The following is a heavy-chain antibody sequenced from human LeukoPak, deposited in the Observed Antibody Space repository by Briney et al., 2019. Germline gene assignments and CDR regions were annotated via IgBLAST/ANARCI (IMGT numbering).Heavy chain of an antibody. CDR2: ISSSSSYI. CDR3: ARDLVLDAFDI. Sequence: PGGSLRLSCAASGFTFSSYSMNWVRQAPGKGLEWVSSISSSSSYIYYADSVKGRFTISRDNAENSLYLQMNSLRAEDTAVYYCARDLVLDAFDIWGQGTMVAVSS. CDR1: GFTFSSYS. J-gene: IGHJ3*02. V-gene: IGHV3-21*01. D-gene: IGHD6-13*01.